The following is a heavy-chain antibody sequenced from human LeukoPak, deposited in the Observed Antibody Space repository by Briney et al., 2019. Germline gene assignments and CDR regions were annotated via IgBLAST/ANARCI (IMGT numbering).Heavy chain of an antibody. Sequence: ASVKVSCKASGYTFTGYYMHWVRQAPGQGLEWMGWINPNSGGTNYAQKFQGRVTMTTDTSTSTAYMELRSLRSDDTAMYYCARGISGGFDYWGQGTLVTVSS. J-gene: IGHJ4*02. CDR2: INPNSGGT. CDR3: ARGISGGFDY. V-gene: IGHV1-2*02. CDR1: GYTFTGYY. D-gene: IGHD1-26*01.